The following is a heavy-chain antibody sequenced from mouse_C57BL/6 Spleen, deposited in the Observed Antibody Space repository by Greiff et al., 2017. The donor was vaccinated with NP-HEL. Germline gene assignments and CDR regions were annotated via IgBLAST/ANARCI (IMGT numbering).Heavy chain of an antibody. D-gene: IGHD1-1*01. CDR2: INPDNGGT. CDR1: GYTFTDYN. Sequence: EVQLQQSGPELVKPGASVKMSCKASGYTFTDYNMHWVKQSHGKSLEWIGYINPDNGGTSYNQKFKGKATLTVNKSSSTAYMELRSLTSEDSAVYYCARYENYGYFDYWGQSTTLTVSS. V-gene: IGHV1-22*01. J-gene: IGHJ2*01. CDR3: ARYENYGYFDY.